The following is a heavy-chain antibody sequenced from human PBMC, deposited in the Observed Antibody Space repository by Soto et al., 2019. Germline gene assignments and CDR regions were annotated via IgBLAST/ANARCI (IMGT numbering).Heavy chain of an antibody. D-gene: IGHD2-2*01. CDR2: IRSKAYGETT. J-gene: IGHJ6*02. CDR1: GFTFGDYA. CDR3: TRYTYTSRYSYYGMDV. Sequence: GGSLRLSCTGSGFTFGDYAMSWSRQAPGKGLEWVGVIRSKAYGETTDYAASVKGRFTILRDDSKSIAYLQMNRLQSEDTGVYYCTRYTYTSRYSYYGMDVWGHGTTVTVSS. V-gene: IGHV3-49*03.